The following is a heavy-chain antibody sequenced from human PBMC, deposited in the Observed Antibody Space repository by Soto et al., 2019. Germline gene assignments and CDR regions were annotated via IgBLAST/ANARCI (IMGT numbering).Heavy chain of an antibody. Sequence: XESLRLSVAVSGFSFISYAMQWVRQAPGKGLEWVALIPYDGRNKYYADSVKGRFTISRDSSKNTLYLQMNSLRPEDTAIYYCGRATAIFGPCHYWGQGTLVTVFS. CDR2: IPYDGRNK. J-gene: IGHJ4*02. D-gene: IGHD3-3*01. CDR1: GFSFISYA. V-gene: IGHV3-30*04. CDR3: GRATAIFGPCHY.